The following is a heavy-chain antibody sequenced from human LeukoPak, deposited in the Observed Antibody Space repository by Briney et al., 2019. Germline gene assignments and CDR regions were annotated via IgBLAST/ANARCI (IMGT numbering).Heavy chain of an antibody. Sequence: RGSLRLSCAASGFTFSSYAMHWVRQAPGKGLEWVAVISYDGSNKYYADSVKGRFTISRDNSKNTLYLQMNSLRAEDTAVYYCATMTPFDYWGQGTLVTVSS. V-gene: IGHV3-30-3*01. CDR1: GFTFSSYA. J-gene: IGHJ4*02. CDR3: ATMTPFDY. CDR2: ISYDGSNK. D-gene: IGHD4-17*01.